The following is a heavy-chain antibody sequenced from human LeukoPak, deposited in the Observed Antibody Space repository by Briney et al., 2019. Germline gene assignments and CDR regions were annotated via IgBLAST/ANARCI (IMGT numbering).Heavy chain of an antibody. Sequence: GGSLRLSXATSGFTFSSYAMIWVRQAPGKGLEWVSAISGSGGSTYYADSVKGRFTISRDNSKNTLYLQMNSLRAEDTAVYYCAKGRSGWFFDYWGQGTLVTVSS. CDR3: AKGRSGWFFDY. J-gene: IGHJ4*02. CDR2: ISGSGGST. V-gene: IGHV3-23*01. CDR1: GFTFSSYA. D-gene: IGHD6-19*01.